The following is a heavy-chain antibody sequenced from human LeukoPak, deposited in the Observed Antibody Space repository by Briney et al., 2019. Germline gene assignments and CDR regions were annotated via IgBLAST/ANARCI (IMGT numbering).Heavy chain of an antibody. CDR3: ARDAHTGSGTYWGGVDYYYGLDV. CDR2: IRQDGSEK. V-gene: IGHV3-7*01. Sequence: GGSLRLSCAASGFTFSNFWMSWVRQAPGKGLEWVANIRQDGSEKYYVDSVRGRFTISRDNSKNTLYLQMNSLRAEDTAVYYCARDAHTGSGTYWGGVDYYYGLDVWGQGTTVTVSS. J-gene: IGHJ6*02. D-gene: IGHD3-10*01. CDR1: GFTFSNFW.